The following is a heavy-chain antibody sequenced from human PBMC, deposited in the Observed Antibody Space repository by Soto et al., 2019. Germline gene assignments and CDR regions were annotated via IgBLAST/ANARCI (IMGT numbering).Heavy chain of an antibody. CDR3: ARAGIGGTTFPGYLDY. J-gene: IGHJ4*02. V-gene: IGHV3-33*01. CDR1: GAIFRGYG. Sequence: QVQLVESGGGVVQPGRSLRLSCAASGAIFRGYGMHWVRQAPGKGLEWVAVIRYDGSNINYADSVMGRFTISRDNSKNTMYLEMNSLRAEDTAVYFCARAGIGGTTFPGYLDYWGQGNLATVSS. CDR2: IRYDGSNI. D-gene: IGHD2-15*01.